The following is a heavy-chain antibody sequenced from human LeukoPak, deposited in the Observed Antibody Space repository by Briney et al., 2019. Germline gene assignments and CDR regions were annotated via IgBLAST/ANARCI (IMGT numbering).Heavy chain of an antibody. Sequence: SGTLSLTCAVSGGSISSSNWWSWVRQPPGKGLEWIGEIYHSGSTNYNPSLKSRVTISVDTSKNQFSLKLSSVTAADTAVYYCAREGWRDSSGYPDYWGQGTLVTVSS. CDR2: IYHSGST. CDR1: GGSISSSNW. J-gene: IGHJ4*02. D-gene: IGHD3-22*01. V-gene: IGHV4-4*02. CDR3: AREGWRDSSGYPDY.